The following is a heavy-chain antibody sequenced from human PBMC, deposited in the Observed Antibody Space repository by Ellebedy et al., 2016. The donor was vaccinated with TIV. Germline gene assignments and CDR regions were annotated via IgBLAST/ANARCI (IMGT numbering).Heavy chain of an antibody. Sequence: GGSLRLXCAASGFRFSSYGMHWVRQAPGKGLEWVAVISSDGSDKYYADSVKGRFTISRDNSKNTLYLQMNSLRAEDTAVYYCAKGVYDSSLSGLDVWGQGTTVTVSS. CDR1: GFRFSSYG. D-gene: IGHD3-22*01. V-gene: IGHV3-30*18. CDR2: ISSDGSDK. CDR3: AKGVYDSSLSGLDV. J-gene: IGHJ6*02.